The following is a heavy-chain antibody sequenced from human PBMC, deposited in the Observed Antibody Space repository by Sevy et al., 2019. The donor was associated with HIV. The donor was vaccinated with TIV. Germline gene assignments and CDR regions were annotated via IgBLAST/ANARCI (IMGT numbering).Heavy chain of an antibody. V-gene: IGHV3-53*01. CDR3: ARARRDYGDYYYYYGMDV. CDR2: IYSGGST. J-gene: IGHJ6*02. CDR1: GFTVSSNY. D-gene: IGHD4-17*01. Sequence: GGSLRLSCAASGFTVSSNYMSWVRQAPGKGLEWVSVIYSGGSTYYADSVKGRFTIFRDNSKNTLYLQMNSLRAEDTAVYYCARARRDYGDYYYYYGMDVWGQGTTVTVSS.